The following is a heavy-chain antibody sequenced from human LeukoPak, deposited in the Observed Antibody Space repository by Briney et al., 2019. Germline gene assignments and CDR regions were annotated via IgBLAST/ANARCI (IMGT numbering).Heavy chain of an antibody. V-gene: IGHV4-59*08. CDR2: IYYSGST. J-gene: IGHJ4*02. Sequence: MPSETLSLTCTVSGGSISSYYWSWIRQPPGKGLEWIGYIYYSGSTNYNPSLKSRVTISVDTSKNQFSLKLSSVAAADTAVYYCARHSKQQLVPVGGLDYWGQGTLVTVSS. CDR3: ARHSKQQLVPVGGLDY. D-gene: IGHD6-13*01. CDR1: GGSISSYY.